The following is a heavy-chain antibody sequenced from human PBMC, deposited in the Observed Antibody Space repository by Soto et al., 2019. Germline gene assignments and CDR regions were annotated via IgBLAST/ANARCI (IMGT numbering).Heavy chain of an antibody. V-gene: IGHV4-34*01. J-gene: IGHJ4*02. CDR1: GGSFTSYY. CDR2: ISHGGIT. Sequence: QVRLQQWGAGLLKPSETLSLTCAVYGGSFTSYYWSWIRQPPGKGLEWIGDISHGGITNYTPSLKTRVTISLDTSQNHFSLRLTSVTAADTAVYYCARDFDYWGQGTLVTVSS. CDR3: ARDFDY.